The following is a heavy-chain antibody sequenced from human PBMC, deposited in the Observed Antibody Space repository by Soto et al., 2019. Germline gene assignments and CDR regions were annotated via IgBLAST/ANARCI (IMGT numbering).Heavy chain of an antibody. Sequence: QVQLQESGPGLVKPSQTLSLTCTVSGGSISSGGYHWSWIRQHPGKGLEWIGYIYYSGSTYYNPSLKSRVTISVDTSKNQFSLKLSSVTAADTAVYYCARESGPHYYYYGLDVWGQGTTVTVSS. CDR1: GGSISSGGYH. CDR2: IYYSGST. J-gene: IGHJ6*02. CDR3: ARESGPHYYYYGLDV. V-gene: IGHV4-31*03.